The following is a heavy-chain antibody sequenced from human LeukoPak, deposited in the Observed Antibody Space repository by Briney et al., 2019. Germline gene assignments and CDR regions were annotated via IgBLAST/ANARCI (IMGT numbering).Heavy chain of an antibody. V-gene: IGHV3-30*02. J-gene: IGHJ5*02. CDR2: IRYDGTNK. Sequence: GGSLRLSCAASGFIFSSYGMHWVRQAPGKGLEWVAFIRYDGTNKYYADSVRGRFTISSDDSTNTVYLEMNSLRGEDTAVYYCAKGSGYYTYNWFDPWGQGTLVTVSS. D-gene: IGHD3-3*01. CDR3: AKGSGYYTYNWFDP. CDR1: GFIFSSYG.